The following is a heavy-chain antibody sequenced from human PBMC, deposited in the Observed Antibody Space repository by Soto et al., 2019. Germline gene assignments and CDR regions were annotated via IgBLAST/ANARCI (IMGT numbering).Heavy chain of an antibody. J-gene: IGHJ4*02. CDR1: GFTFSSYA. V-gene: IGHV3-23*01. CDR3: AKGRHYYGSGSYLDY. Sequence: GGSLRLSCAASGFTFSSYAMSWVRQAPGKGLEWVSAISGSGGSTYYADSVKGRFTISRDNSKNTLYLQMNSLRAEDTAVYYCAKGRHYYGSGSYLDYWGQGTLVTVSS. D-gene: IGHD3-10*01. CDR2: ISGSGGST.